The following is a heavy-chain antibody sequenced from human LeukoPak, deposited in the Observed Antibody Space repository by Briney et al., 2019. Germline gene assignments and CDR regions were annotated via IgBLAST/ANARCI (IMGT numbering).Heavy chain of an antibody. Sequence: PSETLSLTCTVSGDSISSHYWSWIRQPPGKGLEWLGHINDRGSTNYNPSLEGRVTISVDTFKNRFSLKLNSVIAADTAVYYCARDSRCGSGCNEDRVDEWYEDTMDVWGQGTTVIVSS. J-gene: IGHJ6*02. V-gene: IGHV4-59*11. CDR3: ARDSRCGSGCNEDRVDEWYEDTMDV. CDR1: GDSISSHY. D-gene: IGHD6-25*01. CDR2: INDRGST.